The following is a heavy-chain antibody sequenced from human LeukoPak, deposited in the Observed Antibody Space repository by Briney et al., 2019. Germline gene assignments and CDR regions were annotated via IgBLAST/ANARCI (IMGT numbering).Heavy chain of an antibody. CDR3: AELGITMIGGV. CDR1: GFGFSRYW. J-gene: IGHJ6*04. Sequence: GGSLRLSCAASGFGFSRYWMHWVRQAPGTGLKWVSRIYRDGSTTDYADSVKGRFTISRDNAKNSLYLQMNSLRAEDTAVYYCAELGITMIGGVWGKGTTVTISS. CDR2: IYRDGSTT. D-gene: IGHD3-10*02. V-gene: IGHV3-74*01.